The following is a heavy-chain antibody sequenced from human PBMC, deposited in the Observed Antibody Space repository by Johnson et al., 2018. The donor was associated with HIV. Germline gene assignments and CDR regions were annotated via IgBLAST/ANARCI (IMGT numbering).Heavy chain of an antibody. CDR3: ARDGWELLVVAAFDI. CDR1: GFTFSGSA. J-gene: IGHJ3*02. Sequence: VQLVESGGGLVQPGGSLKLSCAASGFTFSGSAMHWVRQASGKGLEWVGRIRSKANSYATAYAASVKGRFTISRDTSKNTLYLQMNSLRPEDTAVYYCARDGWELLVVAAFDIWGQGTLVTVSS. V-gene: IGHV3-73*02. D-gene: IGHD2-15*01. CDR2: IRSKANSYAT.